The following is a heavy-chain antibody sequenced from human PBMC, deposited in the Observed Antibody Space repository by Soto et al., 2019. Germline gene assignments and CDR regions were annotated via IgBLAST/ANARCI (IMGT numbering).Heavy chain of an antibody. CDR2: IYYSGST. D-gene: IGHD6-13*01. V-gene: IGHV4-31*03. Sequence: SETLSLTCTVSGGSISSGGYYWSWIRQHPGKGLEWIGYIYYSGSTYYNPSLKSRVTISVDTSKNQFSLKLSSVTAADTAVYYCARKNQSYSSWYYYSTRGWFDPWGQGTLVTVSS. CDR3: ARKNQSYSSWYYYSTRGWFDP. J-gene: IGHJ5*02. CDR1: GGSISSGGYY.